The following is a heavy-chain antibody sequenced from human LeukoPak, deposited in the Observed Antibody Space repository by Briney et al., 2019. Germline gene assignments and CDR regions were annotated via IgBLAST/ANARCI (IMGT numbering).Heavy chain of an antibody. J-gene: IGHJ3*02. CDR2: INPSGGST. D-gene: IGHD1-26*01. Sequence: ASVKVSCKASGYTFTSYYMHWVRQAPGQGLEWMGIINPSGGSTSYAQKFQGRVTMTRDTYTSTVYMELSSLRSEDTAVYYCASEGATDAFDIWGQGTMVTVSS. V-gene: IGHV1-46*01. CDR3: ASEGATDAFDI. CDR1: GYTFTSYY.